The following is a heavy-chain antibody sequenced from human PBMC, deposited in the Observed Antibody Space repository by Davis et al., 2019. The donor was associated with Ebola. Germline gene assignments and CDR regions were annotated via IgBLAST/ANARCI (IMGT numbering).Heavy chain of an antibody. CDR2: IDPSDSYT. V-gene: IGHV5-10-1*01. CDR1: GYSFTSYW. Sequence: GESLKISCAASGYSFTSYWISWVRQMPGKGLEWMGRIDPSDSYTNYSPSFQGHVTISADKSISTAYLQWSSLKASDTAMYYCARDWSDVVVVAATSDYWGQGTLVTVSS. D-gene: IGHD2-15*01. J-gene: IGHJ4*02. CDR3: ARDWSDVVVVAATSDY.